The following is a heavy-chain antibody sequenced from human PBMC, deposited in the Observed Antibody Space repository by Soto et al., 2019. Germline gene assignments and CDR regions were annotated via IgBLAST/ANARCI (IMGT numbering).Heavy chain of an antibody. Sequence: PSETVSLTCTVSGGSISSYYWSWIRQPPGKGLEWIGYIYYSGSTNYNPSLKSRVTISVDTSKNQFSLKLSSVTAADTAVYYCARGLRYFEGKIYNWFDPWGQGTLVTVSS. D-gene: IGHD3-9*01. J-gene: IGHJ5*02. CDR3: ARGLRYFEGKIYNWFDP. V-gene: IGHV4-59*01. CDR2: IYYSGST. CDR1: GGSISSYY.